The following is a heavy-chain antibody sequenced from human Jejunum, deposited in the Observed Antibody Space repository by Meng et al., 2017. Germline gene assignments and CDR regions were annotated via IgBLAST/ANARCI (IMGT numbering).Heavy chain of an antibody. D-gene: IGHD2-15*01. V-gene: IGHV3-23*04. Sequence: EVRLVGSGGGLVQPGGSLRLSCAASGFTFSSYWMHWVRQAPGKGLEWVSTIGTDRDTYYADSVKGRFTISRDNSKNTLYLQMNGLKAEDTALYFCARNVPGSYFDYWGQGILVTVSS. J-gene: IGHJ4*02. CDR1: GFTFSSYW. CDR3: ARNVPGSYFDY. CDR2: IGTDRDT.